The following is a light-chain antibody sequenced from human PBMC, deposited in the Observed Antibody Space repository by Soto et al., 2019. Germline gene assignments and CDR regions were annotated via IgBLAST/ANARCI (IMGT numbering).Light chain of an antibody. CDR3: QKYSSVIT. CDR2: AAS. V-gene: IGKV1-27*01. CDR1: QGIRND. J-gene: IGKJ5*01. Sequence: DIQMTQFPSSLSASVGDRVTITCRASQGIRNDLAWYQQKPGKAPKRLIYAASSLQSGVPSRFSGSGSGTDFTLTITSLQPEDVATYYCQKYSSVITFGQGTRLEIK.